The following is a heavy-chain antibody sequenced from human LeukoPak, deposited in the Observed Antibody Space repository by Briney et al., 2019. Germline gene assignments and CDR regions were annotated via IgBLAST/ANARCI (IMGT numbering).Heavy chain of an antibody. CDR1: GFTLSSHA. CDR3: AKPGGGTYFTHNCFDP. V-gene: IGHV3-23*01. Sequence: GGSLRLSCVASGFTLSSHAMGWVRQASGKGLEWVASISPGDTTYYADSVKGRFTVSRDNSKNTLSLQMNSLRAEDTAVYYCAKPGGGTYFTHNCFDPWGQGTLVTVSS. J-gene: IGHJ5*02. D-gene: IGHD1-26*01. CDR2: ISPGDTT.